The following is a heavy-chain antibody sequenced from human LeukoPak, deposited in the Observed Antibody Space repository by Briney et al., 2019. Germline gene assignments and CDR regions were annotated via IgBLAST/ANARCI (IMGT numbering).Heavy chain of an antibody. CDR2: INPNSGGT. D-gene: IGHD3-16*01. V-gene: IGHV1-2*02. Sequence: GASVKVSCKASGYTFTGYYMHWVRQAPGQGLEWMGWINPNSGGTNYAQKFQGRVTMTRDTSTSTVYMELSSLRSEDTAVYYCARGGGPNYVWGSYNIDYWGQGTLVTVSS. CDR1: GYTFTGYY. CDR3: ARGGGPNYVWGSYNIDY. J-gene: IGHJ4*02.